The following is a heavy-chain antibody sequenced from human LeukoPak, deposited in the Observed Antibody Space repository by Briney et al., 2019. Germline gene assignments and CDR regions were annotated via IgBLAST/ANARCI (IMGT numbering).Heavy chain of an antibody. CDR2: INPSGGST. J-gene: IGHJ6*02. D-gene: IGHD6-13*01. CDR1: GYTFTSYF. Sequence: ASVKVSCKASGYTFTSYFMHWVRQAPGQGLEWMGIINPSGGSTSYAQKFQGRVTMTRDTSTSTVYMELSSLRSEDTAVYYCARWEQQLVLVYGMDVWGQGTTVTVSS. V-gene: IGHV1-46*01. CDR3: ARWEQQLVLVYGMDV.